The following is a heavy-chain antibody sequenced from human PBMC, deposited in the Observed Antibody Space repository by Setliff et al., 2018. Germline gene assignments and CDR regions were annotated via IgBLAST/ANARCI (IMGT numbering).Heavy chain of an antibody. CDR3: ARFGLYYEAVYGGGDYYYYGMDV. J-gene: IGHJ6*02. CDR1: GYTLTELS. CDR2: INPNSGGT. Sequence: ASVKVSCKVSGYTLTELSMHWVRQAPGKGHAWMGWINPNSGGTNYAQKVQGGVTMTRDTSISTAYMELRSLRADDTAVYYCARFGLYYEAVYGGGDYYYYGMDVWGQGTTVTVSS. V-gene: IGHV1-2*02. D-gene: IGHD3-16*01.